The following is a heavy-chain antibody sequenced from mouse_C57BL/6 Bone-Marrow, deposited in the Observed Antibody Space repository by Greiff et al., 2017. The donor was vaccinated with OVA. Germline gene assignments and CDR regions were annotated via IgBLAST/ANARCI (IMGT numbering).Heavy chain of an antibody. D-gene: IGHD1-1*01. Sequence: EVQLVESGAELVRLGASVKLSCTASGFNIKDDYMHWVKQRPEQGLEWIGWIDPENGDTEYASKFQGKATITADTSSNTAYLQLSSLTSEDTAVYYCTTLTTVVEGFDYWGQGTTLTVSS. CDR2: IDPENGDT. CDR3: TTLTTVVEGFDY. V-gene: IGHV14-4*01. J-gene: IGHJ2*01. CDR1: GFNIKDDY.